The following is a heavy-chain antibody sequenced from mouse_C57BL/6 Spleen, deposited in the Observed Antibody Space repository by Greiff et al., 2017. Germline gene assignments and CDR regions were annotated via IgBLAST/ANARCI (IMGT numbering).Heavy chain of an antibody. CDR1: GFTFSSYA. J-gene: IGHJ1*03. CDR3: ARDGGSSPYWYFDV. Sequence: EVQGVESGGGLVKPGGSLKLSCAASGFTFSSYAMSWVRQTPEKRLEWVATISDGGSYTYYPDNVKGRFTISRDNAKNNLYLQMSHLKSEDTAMYYCARDGGSSPYWYFDVWGTGTTVTVSS. D-gene: IGHD1-1*01. CDR2: ISDGGSYT. V-gene: IGHV5-4*01.